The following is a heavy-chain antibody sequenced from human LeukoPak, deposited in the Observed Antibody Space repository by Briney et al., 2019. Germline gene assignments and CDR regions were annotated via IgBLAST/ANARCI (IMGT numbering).Heavy chain of an antibody. Sequence: ASVNVSCKSSGYMFTSHGIHWLRQAPGQGLEWMGWISAQNGNTNYMQQFLGRVTMTRDTSASTVYMELRSLKSDDTAVCYCARESIGGYGFDYWGQGTPVTVAS. V-gene: IGHV1-18*01. CDR1: GYMFTSHG. CDR2: ISAQNGNT. J-gene: IGHJ4*02. CDR3: ARESIGGYGFDY. D-gene: IGHD6-25*01.